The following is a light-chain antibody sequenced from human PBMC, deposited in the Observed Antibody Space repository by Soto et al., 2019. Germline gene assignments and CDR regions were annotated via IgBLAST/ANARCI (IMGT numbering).Light chain of an antibody. CDR2: DVS. J-gene: IGLJ1*01. Sequence: QSALTQPASVSGSPRQSITISCTGTSSDVGGYNYVSWYQQHPGKAPKLMIYDVSNRPSGVSNRFSGSKSGNTASLTISGLQAEDEADYYCSSYTSSSTPLCVFGTGTRSPS. CDR3: SSYTSSSTPLCV. V-gene: IGLV2-14*01. CDR1: SSDVGGYNY.